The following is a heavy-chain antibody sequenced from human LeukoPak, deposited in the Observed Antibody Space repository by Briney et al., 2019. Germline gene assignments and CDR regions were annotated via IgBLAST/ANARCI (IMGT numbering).Heavy chain of an antibody. CDR3: ARPYTRYDILTRYYADAFDI. Sequence: SETLSLTCTVSGGSISSYHWSWIRQPPGKGLERIGYIYYSGSTNYNPSLKSRVTISVDTSKNQCSLKQSSVTAADTAVYYCARPYTRYDILTRYYADAFDIWGQRTMVTVSS. V-gene: IGHV4-59*08. CDR2: IYYSGST. D-gene: IGHD3-9*01. CDR1: GGSISSYH. J-gene: IGHJ3*02.